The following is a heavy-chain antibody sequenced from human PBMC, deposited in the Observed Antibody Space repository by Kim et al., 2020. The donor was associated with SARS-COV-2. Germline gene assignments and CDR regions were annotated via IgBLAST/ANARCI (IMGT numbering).Heavy chain of an antibody. V-gene: IGHV5-51*01. CDR2: IYPGDSDT. D-gene: IGHD6-13*01. CDR1: GYSFTSYW. Sequence: GESLKISCKGSGYSFTSYWIGWVRQMPGKGLEWMGIIYPGDSDTRYSPSFQGQVTISADKSISTAYLQWSSLKASDTAMYYCARLGIAAAGTPLPHFDYWGQGTLVTVSS. J-gene: IGHJ4*02. CDR3: ARLGIAAAGTPLPHFDY.